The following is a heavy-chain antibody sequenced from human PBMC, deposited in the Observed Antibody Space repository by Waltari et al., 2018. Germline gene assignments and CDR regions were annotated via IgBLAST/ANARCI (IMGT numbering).Heavy chain of an antibody. V-gene: IGHV1-69*04. Sequence: QVQLVQSGAEVKKPGSSVKVSCKASGGTFSSYAISWVRQAPGQGLEWMGGIIPILGIANYAQKFQGRVTITADESTSTAYMELSSLRSEDTAVYYCARNSELRGTTNYYYYRDVWGKGTTVTVSS. CDR3: ARNSELRGTTNYYYYRDV. D-gene: IGHD1-26*01. CDR1: GGTFSSYA. J-gene: IGHJ6*03. CDR2: IIPILGIA.